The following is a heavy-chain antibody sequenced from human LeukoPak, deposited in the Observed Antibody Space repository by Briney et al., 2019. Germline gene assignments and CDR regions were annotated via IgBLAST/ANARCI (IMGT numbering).Heavy chain of an antibody. CDR3: ARGAKRDHDFWTTTRGVGWFDP. CDR2: IYYSGST. CDR1: GGSISSYY. Sequence: SETLSLTCTVSGGSISSYYWSWIRQPPGKGLEWIGYIYYSGSTNYNPSLKSRVTISVDTSKNQFSLKLSSVTAADTAVYYCARGAKRDHDFWTTTRGVGWFDPWGQGTLVTVSS. J-gene: IGHJ5*02. V-gene: IGHV4-59*01. D-gene: IGHD3-3*01.